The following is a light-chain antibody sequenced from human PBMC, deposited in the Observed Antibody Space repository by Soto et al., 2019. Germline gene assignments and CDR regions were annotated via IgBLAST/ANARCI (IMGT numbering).Light chain of an antibody. CDR1: SSDAGGYNY. J-gene: IGLJ1*01. V-gene: IGLV2-14*01. CDR2: DVS. Sequence: QSALTQPASVSGSPGQSIPISCTGSSSDAGGYNYVSWYQQHPGKAPKFMLYDVSNRPSGVSNRFSGSKSGNTASLTISGLQAEEEADYYCCSYTTTNPRQIGFGTGTKLTVL. CDR3: CSYTTTNPRQIG.